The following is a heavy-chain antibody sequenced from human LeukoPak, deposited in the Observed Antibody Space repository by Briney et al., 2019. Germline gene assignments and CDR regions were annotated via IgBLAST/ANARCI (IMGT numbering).Heavy chain of an antibody. J-gene: IGHJ4*02. D-gene: IGHD1-26*01. CDR2: IRSKANSYAT. V-gene: IGHV3-73*01. CDR1: GFTFSGSA. CDR3: ARDKPRGSYYGSIFDS. Sequence: GGSLRLSCAASGFTFSGSAMHWVRQASGKGLEWVSRIRSKANSYATAYAASVKGRFTISRDDSKNTAYLQMNSLRAEDAAVYYRARDKPRGSYYGSIFDSWGQGTLVTVSS.